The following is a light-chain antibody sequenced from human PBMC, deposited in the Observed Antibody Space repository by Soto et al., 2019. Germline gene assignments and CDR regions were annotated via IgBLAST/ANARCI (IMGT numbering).Light chain of an antibody. CDR1: SSDVGGYNY. CDR3: CSYAGSYTYSV. CDR2: DVS. V-gene: IGLV2-11*01. Sequence: QSVLTQPRSVSGSPGQSVTISCTGTSSDVGGYNYVSWYQQHPGKAPKLMIYDVSKRPSGVPDRFSGSKSGNTASLTISGLQAEDEADYHCCSYAGSYTYSVCATGPKVTVL. J-gene: IGLJ1*01.